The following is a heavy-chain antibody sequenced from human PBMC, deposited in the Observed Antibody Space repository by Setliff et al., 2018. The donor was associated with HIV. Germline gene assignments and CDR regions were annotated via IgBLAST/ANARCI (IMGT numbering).Heavy chain of an antibody. CDR3: ARKGNVGGWFDP. CDR2: IYTTGST. J-gene: IGHJ5*02. V-gene: IGHV4-61*09. D-gene: IGHD3-16*01. CDR1: GGSISSGSYY. Sequence: PSETLSLTCTVSGGSISSGSYYWTWIRRPAGKGLEWIGHIYTTGSTNYNPSLKSRVTISVDASKNQFSLKLSSVTAADTAVYYCARKGNVGGWFDPWGQGTLVTVS.